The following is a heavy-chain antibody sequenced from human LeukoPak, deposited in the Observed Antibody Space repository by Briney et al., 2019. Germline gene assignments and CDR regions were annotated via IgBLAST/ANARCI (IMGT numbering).Heavy chain of an antibody. CDR3: AKSWRPRRWPDSFDP. D-gene: IGHD5-24*01. V-gene: IGHV4-59*01. Sequence: SETLSLTCTVSGGPISSYYWSWIRQPPGKGLEWIGYIYNRGSTNHNPSLRSRVTISVDTSKNQFSLKLSTVTAADTAVYYCAKSWRPRRWPDSFDPWGQGTLVTVSS. J-gene: IGHJ5*02. CDR1: GGPISSYY. CDR2: IYNRGST.